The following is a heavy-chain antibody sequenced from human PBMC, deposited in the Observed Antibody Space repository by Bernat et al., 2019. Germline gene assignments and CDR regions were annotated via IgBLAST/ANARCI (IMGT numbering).Heavy chain of an antibody. CDR1: GFTFSSYA. CDR2: ISGSGGST. Sequence: EVQLLESGGGLVQPGGSLRLSCAASGFTFSSYAMSWVCQAPGKGLEWVSAISGSGGSTYYADSVKGRFTISRDNSKNTLYLQMNSLRAEDTAVYYCAKEYSSSWYGATYYFDYWGQGTLVTVSS. CDR3: AKEYSSSWYGATYYFDY. D-gene: IGHD6-13*01. J-gene: IGHJ4*02. V-gene: IGHV3-23*01.